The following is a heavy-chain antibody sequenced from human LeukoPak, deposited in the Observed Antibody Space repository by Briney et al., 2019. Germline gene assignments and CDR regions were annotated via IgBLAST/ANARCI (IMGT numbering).Heavy chain of an antibody. J-gene: IGHJ2*01. CDR3: ARHPGKVTNDWYFDL. Sequence: APVKVFCKASGYTFTVYYMHWVRQAPGQGLEWMGWINPNSGGTNYAQKFQGRVTMTRDTSITTAYMELSRLSSDDTAVYYCARHPGKVTNDWYFDLWGRGTLVTVSS. D-gene: IGHD4-23*01. V-gene: IGHV1-2*02. CDR2: INPNSGGT. CDR1: GYTFTVYY.